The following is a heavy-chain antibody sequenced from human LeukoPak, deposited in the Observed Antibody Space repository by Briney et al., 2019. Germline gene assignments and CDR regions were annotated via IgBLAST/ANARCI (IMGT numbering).Heavy chain of an antibody. Sequence: SETLSLTCTVSGDSVSTSSYYWGWIRQPPGKGLEWIGSISYSGSTYYNPSLKSRVTISVDTSKNHFSLKLSSVTAADTAVYYCARRMPGDYCDSSGYTDDAFHIWGQGTVVTVSS. CDR1: GDSVSTSSYY. V-gene: IGHV4-39*01. CDR2: ISYSGST. J-gene: IGHJ3*02. D-gene: IGHD3-22*01. CDR3: ARRMPGDYCDSSGYTDDAFHI.